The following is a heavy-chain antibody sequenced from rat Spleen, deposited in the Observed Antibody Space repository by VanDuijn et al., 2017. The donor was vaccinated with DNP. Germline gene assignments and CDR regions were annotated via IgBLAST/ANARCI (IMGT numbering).Heavy chain of an antibody. CDR2: ISTVGGNT. J-gene: IGHJ2*01. CDR1: GFTFSTYG. D-gene: IGHD1-12*02. Sequence: EVQLVESGGGLVQPGRSLKLSCAASGFTFSTYGMAWVRQAPTKGLEWVASISTVGGNTYYRNSVKGRFTISRDNAKNTQYLQMDSLRSEDTATYYCARQPYYDGSYYYFDYWGQGVMVTVSS. CDR3: ARQPYYDGSYYYFDY. V-gene: IGHV5S13*01.